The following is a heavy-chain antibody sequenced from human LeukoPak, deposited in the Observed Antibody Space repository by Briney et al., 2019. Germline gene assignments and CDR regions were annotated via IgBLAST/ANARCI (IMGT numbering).Heavy chain of an antibody. CDR3: ARVRSRYSGYDSWDLYDY. Sequence: GGSLRLSCAASGFTFSSYAMSWVRQAPGKGLEWVSAISGSGGSTYYADSVKGRFTISRDNSKNTLYLQMNSLRAEDTAVYYCARVRSRYSGYDSWDLYDYWGQGTLVTVSS. D-gene: IGHD5-12*01. J-gene: IGHJ4*02. CDR2: ISGSGGST. V-gene: IGHV3-23*01. CDR1: GFTFSSYA.